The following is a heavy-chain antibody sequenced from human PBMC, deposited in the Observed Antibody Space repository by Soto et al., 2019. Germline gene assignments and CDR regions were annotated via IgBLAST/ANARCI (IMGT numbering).Heavy chain of an antibody. CDR2: IYYSGST. D-gene: IGHD6-19*01. J-gene: IGHJ6*02. CDR1: GGSISSYY. V-gene: IGHV4-59*01. CDR3: ARDRVAVVGTGGYYYGMDV. Sequence: PSETLSLTCTVSGGSISSYYWSWIRQPPGKGLEWIGYIYYSGSTNYNPSLKSRVTISVDTSKNQFSLKLSSVTAADTAVYYCARDRVAVVGTGGYYYGMDVWGQGTTVTVSS.